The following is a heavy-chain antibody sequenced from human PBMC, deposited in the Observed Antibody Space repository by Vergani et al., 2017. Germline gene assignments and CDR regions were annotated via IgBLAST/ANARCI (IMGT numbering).Heavy chain of an antibody. CDR1: GYSFTSYW. CDR3: ARPALAYCGGDCYSGDGFDY. V-gene: IGHV5-51*01. D-gene: IGHD2-21*02. CDR2: IYPGDSDT. Sequence: EVQLVQSGAEVKKPGESLKISCKGSGYSFTSYWIGWVRQMPGKGLEWMGIIYPGDSDTSYSPSFQGKVTISADKSISTAYLQWSSLKASDTAMYYCARPALAYCGGDCYSGDGFDYWGQGTLVTVSS. J-gene: IGHJ4*02.